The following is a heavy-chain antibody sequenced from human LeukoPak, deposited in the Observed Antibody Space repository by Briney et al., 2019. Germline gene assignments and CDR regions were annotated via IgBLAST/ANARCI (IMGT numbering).Heavy chain of an antibody. Sequence: ASVKVSCKASGYTFTGYYMHWVRQAPGQGLEWMGWINPNSGGTNYAQKFQGRVTMTRDTSTSTVYMELSSLRSEDTAVYYCARGMEVATIWGLDYWGQGTLVTVSS. D-gene: IGHD5-12*01. CDR1: GYTFTGYY. J-gene: IGHJ4*02. CDR3: ARGMEVATIWGLDY. CDR2: INPNSGGT. V-gene: IGHV1-2*02.